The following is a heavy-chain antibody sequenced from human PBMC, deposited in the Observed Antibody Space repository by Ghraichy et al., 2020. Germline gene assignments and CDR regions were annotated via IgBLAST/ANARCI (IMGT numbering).Heavy chain of an antibody. CDR3: TSALNWGSWCHLDL. J-gene: IGHJ5*02. V-gene: IGHV3-73*01. CDR1: GFSFGASG. D-gene: IGHD7-27*01. Sequence: GGALRLSCAASGFSFGASGMHWVRQASGKGLEWVGRIRSKPNNYATAAAAAVKGRFTISRDDSETTTYLQMNSLKTEDTAVYYCTSALNWGSWCHLDLWGQGTLATVSS. CDR2: IRSKPNNYAT.